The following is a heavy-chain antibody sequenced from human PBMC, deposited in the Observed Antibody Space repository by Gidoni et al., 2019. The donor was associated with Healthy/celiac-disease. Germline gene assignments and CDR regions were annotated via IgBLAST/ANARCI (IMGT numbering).Heavy chain of an antibody. Sequence: EVQLLESGGGLVQPGGSLRLSCAASGFTFSSYAMSWVRQASGKGLEWVSAISGSGGSTYYADSVKGRFTISRDNSKNTLYLQMNSLRAEDTAVYYCAKKGRGDFWSGSDYWGQGTLVTVSS. V-gene: IGHV3-23*01. CDR1: GFTFSSYA. CDR2: ISGSGGST. D-gene: IGHD3-3*01. J-gene: IGHJ4*02. CDR3: AKKGRGDFWSGSDY.